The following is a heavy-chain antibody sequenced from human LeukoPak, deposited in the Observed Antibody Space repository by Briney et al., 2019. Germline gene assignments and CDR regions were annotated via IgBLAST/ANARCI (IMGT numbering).Heavy chain of an antibody. CDR3: AREHSNYGSDY. J-gene: IGHJ4*02. CDR2: IYYSGST. V-gene: IGHV4-30-4*08. D-gene: IGHD4-11*01. CDR1: GGSISSGSYY. Sequence: SETLSLTCTVSGGSISSGSYYWSWIRQPPGKGLEWIGYIYYSGSTYYNPSLKSRVTISVDTSKNQFSLKLSSVTAADTAVYYCAREHSNYGSDYWGQGTLVTVSS.